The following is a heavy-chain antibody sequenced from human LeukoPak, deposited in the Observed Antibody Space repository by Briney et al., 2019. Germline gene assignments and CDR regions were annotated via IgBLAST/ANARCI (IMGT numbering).Heavy chain of an antibody. CDR2: INHSGST. CDR1: GGSFSGYY. Sequence: PSETLSLTCAVYGGSFSGYYWSWIRQPPGKGLEWIGEINHSGSTNYNPSLKSRVTISVDTSKNQFSLKLSSVTAADTAVYYCARRPELRYFDWPQYLWSAFDIWDQGTMVTVSS. CDR3: ARRPELRYFDWPQYLWSAFDI. D-gene: IGHD3-9*01. J-gene: IGHJ3*02. V-gene: IGHV4-34*01.